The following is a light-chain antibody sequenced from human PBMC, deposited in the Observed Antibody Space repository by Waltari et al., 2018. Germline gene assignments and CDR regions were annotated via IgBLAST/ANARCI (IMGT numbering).Light chain of an antibody. Sequence: SFELTQSPSVSVSLGQTATITCAGDKLGSKYVSWYKQKPGQSPVLVVDQDNRRPSWIPVRFSGSNSGSTATLIISGTQAMDEADYYCQAWDSTTAVFGGGTKLTVL. V-gene: IGLV3-1*01. J-gene: IGLJ2*01. CDR3: QAWDSTTAV. CDR1: KLGSKY. CDR2: QDN.